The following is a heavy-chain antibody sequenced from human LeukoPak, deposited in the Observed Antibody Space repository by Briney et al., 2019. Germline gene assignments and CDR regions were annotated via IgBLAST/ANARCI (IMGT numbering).Heavy chain of an antibody. J-gene: IGHJ4*02. Sequence: GPTLSHPPPPLTLTFTFSGFGPNTRGGGEGWIRQPPVRALEWLTLIYWDDDRRYSPSLKSRLTITKDTSKNQVVLTMTNMDPVDTATYFCAHSKNYYDSSVFDYGGQGTLVTVSA. CDR1: GFGPNTRGGG. CDR3: AHSKNYYDSSVFDY. CDR2: IYWDDDR. V-gene: IGHV2-5*02. D-gene: IGHD3-22*01.